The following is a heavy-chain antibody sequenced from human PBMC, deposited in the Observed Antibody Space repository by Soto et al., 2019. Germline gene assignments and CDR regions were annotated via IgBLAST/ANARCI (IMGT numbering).Heavy chain of an antibody. V-gene: IGHV3-23*01. J-gene: IGHJ4*02. Sequence: GGSLRLSCAVSGFTPTTTPLSWVRQPPGQGLEWVATVSGAASHTYYVDSVRGRFFISRDNSKNTVTLQMNNLTVDDTAVYYCATSFRYFDNWGQGTRVTVSS. CDR2: VSGAASHT. CDR3: ATSFRYFDN. D-gene: IGHD3-9*01. CDR1: GFTPTTTP.